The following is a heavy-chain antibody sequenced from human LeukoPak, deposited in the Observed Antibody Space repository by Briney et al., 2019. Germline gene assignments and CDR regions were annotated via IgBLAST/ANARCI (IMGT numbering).Heavy chain of an antibody. CDR2: INHSGST. V-gene: IGHV4-34*01. D-gene: IGHD6-19*01. J-gene: IGHJ5*02. CDR1: GGSFSGYY. Sequence: PSETLSLTCAVYGGSFSGYYWSWIRQPPGKGLEWIGEINHSGSTNYNPSLKSRVTISIDTSKNQFSLKLRSVTAADTAVYYCARDAGKSLVAVAGSGWYDPWGQGTLVTVSS. CDR3: ARDAGKSLVAVAGSGWYDP.